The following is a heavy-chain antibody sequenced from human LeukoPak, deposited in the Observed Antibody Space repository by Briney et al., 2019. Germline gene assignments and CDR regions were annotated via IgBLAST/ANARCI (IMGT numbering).Heavy chain of an antibody. D-gene: IGHD3-10*01. CDR2: IHQHGTGK. CDR3: ARAGVFATTRHFDF. CDR1: GFTISGYW. J-gene: IGHJ4*02. V-gene: IGHV3-7*01. Sequence: PGGSLRLSCAGSGFTISGYWMAWVRQAPGKGLEWVANIHQHGTGKYYVGSAKGRFTVSRDNAKNSLFLQMNSLRTEDTAVYYYARAGVFATTRHFDFWGQGTLVTVSS.